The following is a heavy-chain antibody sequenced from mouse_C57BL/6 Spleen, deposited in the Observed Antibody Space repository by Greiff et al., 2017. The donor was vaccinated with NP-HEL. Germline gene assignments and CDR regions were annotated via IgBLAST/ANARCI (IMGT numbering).Heavy chain of an antibody. V-gene: IGHV1-80*01. CDR1: GYAFSSYW. CDR3: ARGGLGRYYAMDY. D-gene: IGHD4-1*01. Sequence: VQLQQSGAELVKPGASVKISCKASGYAFSSYWMTWVKQRPGKGLAWIGQLYPGDGDTNYKGKFKGKATLTADKSSSRAYIQLSSRTSEDSAVYFCARGGLGRYYAMDYWGQGTSVTVSS. CDR2: LYPGDGDT. J-gene: IGHJ4*01.